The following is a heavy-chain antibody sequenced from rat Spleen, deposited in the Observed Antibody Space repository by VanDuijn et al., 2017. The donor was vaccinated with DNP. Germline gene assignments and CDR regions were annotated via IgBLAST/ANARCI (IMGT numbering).Heavy chain of an antibody. CDR1: GFAFSYYW. J-gene: IGHJ4*01. CDR3: ARNNYYAMDA. V-gene: IGHV5-31*01. Sequence: EVQLVESGGDLVQPGKSLKLSCVASGFAFSYYWMTWIRQVPGKGLEWVASITSGRGVTSYPDSVKGRFTISRDDATDTLYLQMSKLGSEDTAIYYCARNNYYAMDAWGQVTSVTVSS. D-gene: IGHD1-10*01. CDR2: ITSGRGVT.